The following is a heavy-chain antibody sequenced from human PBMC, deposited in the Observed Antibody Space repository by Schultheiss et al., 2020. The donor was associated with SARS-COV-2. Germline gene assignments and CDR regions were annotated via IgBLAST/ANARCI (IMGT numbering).Heavy chain of an antibody. CDR1: GGSISSYY. CDR2: IYYSGST. CDR3: ARGWDSGGWFDP. D-gene: IGHD1-26*01. J-gene: IGHJ5*02. V-gene: IGHV4-59*12. Sequence: SETLSLTCTVSGGSISSYYWSWIRQPPGKGLEWIGYIYYSGSTYYNPSLKSRVTISVDTSKNQFSLKLSSVTAADTAVYYCARGWDSGGWFDPWGQGTLVTVSS.